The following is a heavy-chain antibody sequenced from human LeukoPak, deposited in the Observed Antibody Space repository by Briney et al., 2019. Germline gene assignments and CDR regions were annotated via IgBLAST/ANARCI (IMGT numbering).Heavy chain of an antibody. V-gene: IGHV4-30-2*01. CDR1: GGSISSGAYY. CDR2: IYHSGST. J-gene: IGHJ4*02. D-gene: IGHD3-9*01. Sequence: SQTLSLTCTVSGGSISSGAYYWSRIRQPPGKGLEWIGYIYHSGSTYYNPSLKSRVTISVDRSKNQFSLRLSSVTAADTAVYYCTRGGLDDYWGQGTLVTVSS. CDR3: TRGGLDDY.